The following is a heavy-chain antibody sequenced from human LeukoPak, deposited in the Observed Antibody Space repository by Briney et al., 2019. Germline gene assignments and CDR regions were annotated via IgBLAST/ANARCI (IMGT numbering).Heavy chain of an antibody. CDR1: GFSLRTSGMC. J-gene: IGHJ3*02. CDR2: IDWDDDK. Sequence: SGPTLVNPTQTLTLTCSFSGFSLRTSGMCVSWIRQPPGKALEWLARIDWDDDKYYSTSLKTRLTISKDTSKNQVVLTMTNMDPVDTATYYCARMSGELLQSFDIWGQGTMVTVSS. D-gene: IGHD1-26*01. CDR3: ARMSGELLQSFDI. V-gene: IGHV2-70*11.